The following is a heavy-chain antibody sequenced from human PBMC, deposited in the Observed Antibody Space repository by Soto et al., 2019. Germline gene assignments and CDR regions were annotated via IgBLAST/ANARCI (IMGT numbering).Heavy chain of an antibody. Sequence: EASVKVSCKASGGTFSSYTISWVRQAPGQGLEWMGRIIPILGIANYAQKFQGRVTITADKSTSTAYMELSSLRSEDTAVYYCARDGEYYYGSGSYSPFDYWGQGTLVTVSS. J-gene: IGHJ4*02. D-gene: IGHD3-10*01. V-gene: IGHV1-69*04. CDR2: IIPILGIA. CDR1: GGTFSSYT. CDR3: ARDGEYYYGSGSYSPFDY.